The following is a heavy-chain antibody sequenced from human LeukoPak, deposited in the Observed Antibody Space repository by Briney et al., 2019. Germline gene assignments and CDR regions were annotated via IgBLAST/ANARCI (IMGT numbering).Heavy chain of an antibody. CDR2: IYYSGTT. CDR1: GGSISSYY. CDR3: ARGVYIAAAQYGY. J-gene: IGHJ4*02. D-gene: IGHD6-13*01. V-gene: IGHV4-59*01. Sequence: SETLSLTCTVSGGSISSYYWSWIRQPPGKGLEWIGYIYYSGTTNYNPSLKSRVTISVDTSKNQFSLKLSSVTAADTAACYCARGVYIAAAQYGYWGQGTLVTVSS.